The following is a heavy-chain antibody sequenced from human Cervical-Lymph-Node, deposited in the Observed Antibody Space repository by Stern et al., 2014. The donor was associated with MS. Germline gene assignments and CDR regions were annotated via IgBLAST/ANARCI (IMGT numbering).Heavy chain of an antibody. CDR2: MNPNSGNT. CDR3: ARGVDILTGYYGCFDY. Sequence: DQLVESGAEVKKPGASVKVSCKASGYTFTSYDINWVRQATGQGLEWMGWMNPNSGNTGYAQKFQGRVTMTRNTSISTAYMELSSLRSEDTAVYYCARGVDILTGYYGCFDYWGQGTLVTVSS. V-gene: IGHV1-8*01. J-gene: IGHJ4*02. D-gene: IGHD3-9*01. CDR1: GYTFTSYD.